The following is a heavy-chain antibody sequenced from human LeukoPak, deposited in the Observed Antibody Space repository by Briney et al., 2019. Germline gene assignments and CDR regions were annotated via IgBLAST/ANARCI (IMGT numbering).Heavy chain of an antibody. D-gene: IGHD5-12*01. CDR1: GFTFSSYS. CDR3: AKGLDIVVYFDY. CDR2: ISSTSSTI. V-gene: IGHV3-48*01. J-gene: IGHJ4*02. Sequence: GGSLGLSCAASGFTFSSYSMNWVRQAPGKGLEWVSYISSTSSTIFYADSVKGRFTISRDNSKNTVYLQMNSLRAEDTAVYYYAKGLDIVVYFDYWGQGTLVTVSS.